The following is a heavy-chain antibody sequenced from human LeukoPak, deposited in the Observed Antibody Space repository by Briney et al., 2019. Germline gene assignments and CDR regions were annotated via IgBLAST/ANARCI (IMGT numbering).Heavy chain of an antibody. CDR2: MNPNSGNT. V-gene: IGHV1-8*03. J-gene: IGHJ4*02. D-gene: IGHD4-17*01. Sequence: ASVKVSCKASGYTFTSYDINWVRQATGQGLEWMGWMNPNSGNTGYAQKFQGRVTITRNTSISTAYMELRSLRSDDTAVYYCARRGYGDYAGGSYWGQGTLVTVSS. CDR3: ARRGYGDYAGGSY. CDR1: GYTFTSYD.